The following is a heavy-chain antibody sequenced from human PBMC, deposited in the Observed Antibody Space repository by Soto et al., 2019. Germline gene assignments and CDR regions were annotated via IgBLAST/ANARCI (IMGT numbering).Heavy chain of an antibody. V-gene: IGHV1-8*01. Sequence: ASVKVSCKASGYTFTSYDINWVRQATGQGLEWMGWMNPNSGNTGYAQKFQGRVTMTRNTSISTAYMELSSLRSEDTAVYYCARGGIAARPGYNWFDPWGQGTLVTVSS. CDR3: ARGGIAARPGYNWFDP. J-gene: IGHJ5*02. CDR2: MNPNSGNT. CDR1: GYTFTSYD. D-gene: IGHD6-6*01.